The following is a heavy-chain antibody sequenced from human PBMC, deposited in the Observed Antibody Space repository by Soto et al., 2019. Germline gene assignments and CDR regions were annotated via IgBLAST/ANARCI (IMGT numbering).Heavy chain of an antibody. CDR3: AADRPDNGVLWYFDY. CDR1: GFTFTISA. Sequence: SVKVSCKASGFTFTISAVQWVRQARGQRLEWIGWIVVGSGNTNYAQKFQERVTITRDMSTSTAYMELSSLRSEDTAVYYCAADRPDNGVLWYFDYWGQGTLVTVSS. J-gene: IGHJ4*02. D-gene: IGHD3-10*01. V-gene: IGHV1-58*01. CDR2: IVVGSGNT.